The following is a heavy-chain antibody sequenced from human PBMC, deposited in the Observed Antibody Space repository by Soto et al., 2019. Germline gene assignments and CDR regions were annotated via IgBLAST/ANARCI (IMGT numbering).Heavy chain of an antibody. Sequence: ASARFSCRSSRQTFTSYAMRWAPQGPGQRLEWMGWINAGNGNTKYSQKFQGRVTITRDTSASTAYMELSSLRSEDTAVYYCARDLLSTWWVYPLSAVDYWGQGTLVTVS. CDR2: INAGNGNT. J-gene: IGHJ4*02. CDR1: RQTFTSYA. D-gene: IGHD2-8*02. V-gene: IGHV1-3*01. CDR3: ARDLLSTWWVYPLSAVDY.